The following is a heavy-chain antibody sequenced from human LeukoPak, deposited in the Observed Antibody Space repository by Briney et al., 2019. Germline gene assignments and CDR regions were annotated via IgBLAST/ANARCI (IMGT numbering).Heavy chain of an antibody. CDR3: ARQTLSSGWSYFDC. CDR2: IYNSGST. Sequence: KASETLSLTCAVYGGSFSGYYWSWIRQPPGKGLEWIGYIYNSGSTNYNPSLKSRVTISVDTSKNQFSLKLSSVTAADTAVYYCARQTLSSGWSYFDCWGQGTLVTVSS. D-gene: IGHD6-19*01. J-gene: IGHJ4*02. CDR1: GGSFSGYY. V-gene: IGHV4-59*08.